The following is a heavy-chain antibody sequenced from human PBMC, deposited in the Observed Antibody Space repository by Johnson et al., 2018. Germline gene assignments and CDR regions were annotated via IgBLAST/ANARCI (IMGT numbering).Heavy chain of an antibody. J-gene: IGHJ6*02. CDR1: GFTFSNAW. CDR2: INSNTDGETQ. D-gene: IGHD3-10*01. Sequence: VQLVESGGGLVKXGGSLRLXCAASGFTFSNAWMSWVRQAPGKGLEWVGRINSNTDGETQENAASVKGRFTISRDDSKSLAYLQINSLKTEDTGVYYCTRVPGSPDYYYGLDVWGQGTTVTVSS. CDR3: TRVPGSPDYYYGLDV. V-gene: IGHV3-15*01.